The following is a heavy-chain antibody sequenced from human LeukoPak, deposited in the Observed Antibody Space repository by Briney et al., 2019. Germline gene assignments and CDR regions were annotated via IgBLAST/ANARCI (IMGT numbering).Heavy chain of an antibody. CDR3: ARANFLYCSSSTCLFDY. D-gene: IGHD2-2*01. CDR2: INPNDGDT. J-gene: IGHJ4*02. Sequence: APVKVSCKASGYTFTDYYMHWVRQAPGQGFEWMGWINPNDGDTNYAQKFQGRVTMTRDTSISTAHMGVSRLRSDDTAVYYCARANFLYCSSSTCLFDYWGQGTLVTVSS. V-gene: IGHV1-2*02. CDR1: GYTFTDYY.